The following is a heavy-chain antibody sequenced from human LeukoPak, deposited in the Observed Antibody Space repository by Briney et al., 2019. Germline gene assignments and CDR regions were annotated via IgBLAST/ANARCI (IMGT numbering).Heavy chain of an antibody. CDR3: ARDPSGTHFDY. CDR2: IWYDGSNK. J-gene: IGHJ4*02. V-gene: IGHV3-33*01. D-gene: IGHD1-26*01. Sequence: QPGRSLRLSCAASGFTFSRFGMHWVRQAPGKGLEWVAVIWYDGSNKYYADSVKGRFTISRVNSRNTLYLQMNSLRAEDTAMYYCARDPSGTHFDYWGQGTLVAVSS. CDR1: GFTFSRFG.